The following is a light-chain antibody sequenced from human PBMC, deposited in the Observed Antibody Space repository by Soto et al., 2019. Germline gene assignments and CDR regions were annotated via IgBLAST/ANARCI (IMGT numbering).Light chain of an antibody. CDR3: QTWGTGTVV. CDR2: VNGDGSH. J-gene: IGLJ2*01. Sequence: QLVLTQSPSASASLGAWVKLTCTLSSSHSSYTIAWHQQQPEKGPRYLMKVNGDGSHSKGDGVPDRFSGSSSGAERYLIISSLQSEDEADYYCQTWGTGTVVFGGGTKLTVL. V-gene: IGLV4-69*01. CDR1: SSHSSYT.